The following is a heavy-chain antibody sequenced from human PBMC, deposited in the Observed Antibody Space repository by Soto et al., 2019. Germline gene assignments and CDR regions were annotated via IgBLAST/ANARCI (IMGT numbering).Heavy chain of an antibody. CDR1: GYTFTSYY. CDR3: ARGLGATRERGAFDI. D-gene: IGHD1-26*01. CDR2: INPSGGST. J-gene: IGHJ3*02. V-gene: IGHV1-46*01. Sequence: ASVKVSCKASGYTFTSYYMHWVRQAPGQGLEWMGIINPSGGSTSYAQKFQGRVTMTRDTSTSTVYMELSSLRSEDTAVYYCARGLGATRERGAFDIWGQGTMVTVSS.